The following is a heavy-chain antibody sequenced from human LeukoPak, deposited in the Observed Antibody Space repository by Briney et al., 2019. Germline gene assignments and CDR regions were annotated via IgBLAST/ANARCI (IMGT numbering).Heavy chain of an antibody. V-gene: IGHV4-4*07. Sequence: KPSETLSLTCSVSGESISSYYWSWIRQSAGKGLEWIGRVSASGSTRYNPSLKSRVTMSVDTSKNQFSLKLSSVTAADTAVYYCARPRYGYGSGNTHLDVWGKGTTVTISS. D-gene: IGHD3-10*01. J-gene: IGHJ6*04. CDR2: VSASGST. CDR1: GESISSYY. CDR3: ARPRYGYGSGNTHLDV.